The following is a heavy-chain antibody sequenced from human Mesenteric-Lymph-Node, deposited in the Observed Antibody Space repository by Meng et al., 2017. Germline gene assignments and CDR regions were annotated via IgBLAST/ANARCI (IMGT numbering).Heavy chain of an antibody. CDR1: GFTFSSYE. D-gene: IGHD1-26*01. V-gene: IGHV3-48*03. J-gene: IGHJ4*02. CDR2: IGGSGGTI. Sequence: GESLKISCAASGFTFSSYEMNWVRQAPGKGLEWISYIGGSGGTIYYADSVKGRFTISRDNAKNSLYLQMNGLGAEDTAVYYCARGFTSGSYIAYWGQGTLVTVSS. CDR3: ARGFTSGSYIAY.